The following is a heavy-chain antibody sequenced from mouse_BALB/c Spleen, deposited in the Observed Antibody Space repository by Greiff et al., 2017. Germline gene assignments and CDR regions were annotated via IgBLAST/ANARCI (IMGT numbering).Heavy chain of an antibody. V-gene: IGHV3-6*02. CDR1: GYSITSGYY. Sequence: EVKLVESGPGLVKPSQSLSLTCSVTGYSITSGYYWNWIRQFPGNKLEWMGYISYDGSNNYNPSLKNRISITRDTSKNQFFLKLNSVTTEDTATYYCARRDQIYYDYDYAMDYWGQGTSVTVSS. D-gene: IGHD2-4*01. CDR2: ISYDGSN. J-gene: IGHJ4*01. CDR3: ARRDQIYYDYDYAMDY.